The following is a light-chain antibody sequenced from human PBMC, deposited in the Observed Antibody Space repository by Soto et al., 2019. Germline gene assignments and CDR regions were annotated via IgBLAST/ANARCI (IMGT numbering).Light chain of an antibody. V-gene: IGKV3-11*01. J-gene: IGKJ4*01. CDR1: QSVNDY. Sequence: EIVLAQSPATLSLSPGDRATLSCRASQSVNDYLAWYQQRPGQAPRLLIYDASNRATGIPARFSGSGSGTDFTLTISSLEPEDFAVYYCQQRSDWPLTLGGGTKVEIK. CDR2: DAS. CDR3: QQRSDWPLT.